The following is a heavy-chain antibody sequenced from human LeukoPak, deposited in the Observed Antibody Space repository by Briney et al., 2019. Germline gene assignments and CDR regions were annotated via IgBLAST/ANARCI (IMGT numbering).Heavy chain of an antibody. J-gene: IGHJ4*02. CDR1: GGSISSGSYY. D-gene: IGHD4-23*01. Sequence: SETLSLTCTVSGGSISSGSYYWSWIRQPAGKGLEWIGRIYTSGSTNYNPSLKSRVTISVDTSKNQFSLKLSSVTAADTAVYYCARSSRGGRFDYWGQGTLVTVSS. CDR2: IYTSGST. V-gene: IGHV4-61*02. CDR3: ARSSRGGRFDY.